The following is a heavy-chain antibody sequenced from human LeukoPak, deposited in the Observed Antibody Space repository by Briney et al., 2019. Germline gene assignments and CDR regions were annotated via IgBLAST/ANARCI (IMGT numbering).Heavy chain of an antibody. Sequence: GGSLRLSCAASGFTFSSYAMHWVRQAPGKGLEWVAVISYDGSNKYYADSVKGRFTISRDNSKNTLYLQTNSLRAEDTAVYYCARERGPDYGDYPDYFDYWGQGTLVTVSS. CDR2: ISYDGSNK. CDR3: ARERGPDYGDYPDYFDY. D-gene: IGHD4-17*01. V-gene: IGHV3-30-3*01. J-gene: IGHJ4*02. CDR1: GFTFSSYA.